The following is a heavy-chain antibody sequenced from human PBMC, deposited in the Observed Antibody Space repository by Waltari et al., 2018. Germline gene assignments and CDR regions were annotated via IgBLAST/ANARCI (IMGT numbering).Heavy chain of an antibody. V-gene: IGHV4-59*01. Sequence: QVQLQESGPGLVKPSETLSLTCTVSGGSISSYYWSWIRQPPGKGLEWIGYNYYSGSNNYHPSLISRVTISVDTSTNQFSLKLSSVTAADTAVYYCARVDPQNYYGMDVWGQGTTVTVSS. CDR1: GGSISSYY. CDR3: ARVDPQNYYGMDV. CDR2: NYYSGSN. J-gene: IGHJ6*02.